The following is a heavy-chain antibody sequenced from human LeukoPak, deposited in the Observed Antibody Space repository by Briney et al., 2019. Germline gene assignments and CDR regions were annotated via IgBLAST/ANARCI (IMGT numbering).Heavy chain of an antibody. CDR2: IKQDGSEK. J-gene: IGHJ3*02. CDR1: GFTFSSYW. CDR3: AGDSVPSGSDAFDI. Sequence: PGGSLRLSCAASGFTFSSYWMSWVRQAPGKGLEWVANIKQDGSEKYYVDSVKGRFTISRDNAKNTLYLQMNSLRAEDTAVYYCAGDSVPSGSDAFDIWGQGTMVTVSS. V-gene: IGHV3-7*01. D-gene: IGHD6-19*01.